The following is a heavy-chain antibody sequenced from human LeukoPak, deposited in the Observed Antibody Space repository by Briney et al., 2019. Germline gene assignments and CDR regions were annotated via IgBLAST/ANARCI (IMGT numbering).Heavy chain of an antibody. V-gene: IGHV3-53*01. CDR1: GFTVSSNY. Sequence: GGSLRLSCAASGFTVSSNYMSWVRQAPGKGLEWVSFIYSGGSTYYADSVKGRFTISRDNSKNTLYLQMNSLRAEDMAVYYCARGQTEEADSWGQGTLVTVSS. D-gene: IGHD3-3*01. J-gene: IGHJ5*02. CDR2: IYSGGST. CDR3: ARGQTEEADS.